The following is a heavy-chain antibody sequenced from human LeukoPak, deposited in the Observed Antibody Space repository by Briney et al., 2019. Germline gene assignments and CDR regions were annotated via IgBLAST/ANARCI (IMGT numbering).Heavy chain of an antibody. J-gene: IGHJ4*02. Sequence: PSETLSLTCTVSGGSVSSGSYYWSWIRQPPGKGLEWIGFIYYSGSTNYNPSLKSRVTISVDTSKNQFSLKLSSVTAADTAVYYCARDNDRYSYALDYWGQGTLVTVCS. D-gene: IGHD5-18*01. CDR1: GGSVSSGSYY. V-gene: IGHV4-61*01. CDR2: IYYSGST. CDR3: ARDNDRYSYALDY.